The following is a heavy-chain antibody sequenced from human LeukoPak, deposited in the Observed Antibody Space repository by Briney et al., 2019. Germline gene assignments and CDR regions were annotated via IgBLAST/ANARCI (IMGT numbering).Heavy chain of an antibody. Sequence: SVKVSCKASGGTFSSHAISWVRQAPGQGLEWMGGIIPIFGTANYAQKFQGRVTITTDESTSTAYMELSSLRSENTAVYYCASYDHGDFDYWGQGTLVTVSS. CDR1: GGTFSSHA. V-gene: IGHV1-69*05. J-gene: IGHJ4*02. CDR2: IIPIFGTA. CDR3: ASYDHGDFDY. D-gene: IGHD3-3*01.